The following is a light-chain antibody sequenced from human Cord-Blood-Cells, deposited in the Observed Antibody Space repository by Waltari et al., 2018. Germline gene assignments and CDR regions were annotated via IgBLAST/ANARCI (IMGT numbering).Light chain of an antibody. J-gene: IGKJ4*01. CDR2: DAS. CDR3: QQRSNWPLT. V-gene: IGKV3-11*01. Sequence: EIVLTQSPATLSLSPGERATLSCRANQSVSSYLAWYPQKPGQAPRLLIYDASNRATGIPARFMGSGSGTDFTLTISSLEPEDFAVYYCQQRSNWPLTFGGGTKVEIK. CDR1: QSVSSY.